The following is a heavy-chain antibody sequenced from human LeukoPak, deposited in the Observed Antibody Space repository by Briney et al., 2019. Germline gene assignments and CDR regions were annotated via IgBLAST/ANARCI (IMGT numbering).Heavy chain of an antibody. Sequence: GGSLRLSCAASGFTFRFYGMSWFRQAPGEGREWVSAIGAPSGSTYYADSVKGRFTISRDNSKNTLYLQLNSLRAEDTAVYYCAKDRHCSGGNCYYFDYWGQGTLVTVSS. CDR1: GFTFRFYG. V-gene: IGHV3-23*01. D-gene: IGHD2-15*01. CDR2: IGAPSGST. CDR3: AKDRHCSGGNCYYFDY. J-gene: IGHJ4*02.